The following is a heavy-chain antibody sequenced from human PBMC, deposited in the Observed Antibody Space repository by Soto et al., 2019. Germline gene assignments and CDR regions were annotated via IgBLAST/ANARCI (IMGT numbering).Heavy chain of an antibody. J-gene: IGHJ4*02. CDR2: MSSGGST. CDR3: AKASGSSWPYYFDS. D-gene: IGHD6-13*01. V-gene: IGHV3-23*01. CDR1: GFSFSNYV. Sequence: EVQLLESGGGLVQPGGSLRLSCAASGFSFSNYVMSWVRQAPGKGLEWVSAMSSGGSTYYPDSVKGRFTISRDNSEKTMYLQMNSLRAEDTAVYYCAKASGSSWPYYFDSWGQGTLVTVSS.